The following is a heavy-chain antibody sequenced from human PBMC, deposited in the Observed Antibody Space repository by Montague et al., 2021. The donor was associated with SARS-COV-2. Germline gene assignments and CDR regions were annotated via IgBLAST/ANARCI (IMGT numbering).Heavy chain of an antibody. CDR3: AKDYSSGSYSYFYGMDV. V-gene: IGHV3-7*01. Sequence: SLRLSCAASGFSFYTYWMNWVRQAPGKGLEWVAHINQDGSEKYYVDSVKGRFTISRDNAQNSLYLQLNSLRAEDTAVYYCAKDYSSGSYSYFYGMDVWGQGTTVAVSS. D-gene: IGHD6-19*01. CDR1: GFSFYTYW. CDR2: INQDGSEK. J-gene: IGHJ6*02.